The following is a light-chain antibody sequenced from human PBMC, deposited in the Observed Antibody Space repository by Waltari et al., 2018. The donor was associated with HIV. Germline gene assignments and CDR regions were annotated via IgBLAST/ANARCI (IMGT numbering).Light chain of an antibody. Sequence: EIMMTQSPGTLSVSPGERATLSCRASQSVSSNLAWYQQKPGQAPRLLIYGASTRATGMPARFSGSGSGTEFSLTISSLQSEDFAGYYCQQYHHWPLTFGQGTRLEIK. J-gene: IGKJ5*01. CDR2: GAS. CDR3: QQYHHWPLT. CDR1: QSVSSN. V-gene: IGKV3-15*01.